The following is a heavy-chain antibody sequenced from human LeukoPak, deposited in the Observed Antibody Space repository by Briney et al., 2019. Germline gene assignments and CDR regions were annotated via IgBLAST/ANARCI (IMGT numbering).Heavy chain of an antibody. CDR1: GGSISSGNYY. J-gene: IGHJ4*02. D-gene: IGHD1-26*01. Sequence: SETLSLTCTVSGGSISSGNYYWSWIRQHPGKGLEWIGYIYYSGSTFYSPSLKSRLTISVDTSKNQFSLKLSSVTAADTAVYYCARDYTGSYYFDYWGQGTPVTVSS. CDR3: ARDYTGSYYFDY. CDR2: IYYSGST. V-gene: IGHV4-31*03.